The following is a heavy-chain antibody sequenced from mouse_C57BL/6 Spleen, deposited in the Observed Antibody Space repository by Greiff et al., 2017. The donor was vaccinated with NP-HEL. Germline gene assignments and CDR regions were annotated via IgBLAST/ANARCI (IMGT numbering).Heavy chain of an antibody. CDR2: IDPSDSET. D-gene: IGHD1-1*01. Sequence: QVQLQQPGAELVRPGSSVKLSCKASGYTFTSYWMHWVKQRPIQGLEWIGNIDPSDSETHYNQKFKDKATLTVDKSSSTAYMQLSSLTSEDSAVYYCARSTVVGRGYYAMAYWGQGTSVTVSS. CDR1: GYTFTSYW. V-gene: IGHV1-52*01. J-gene: IGHJ4*01. CDR3: ARSTVVGRGYYAMAY.